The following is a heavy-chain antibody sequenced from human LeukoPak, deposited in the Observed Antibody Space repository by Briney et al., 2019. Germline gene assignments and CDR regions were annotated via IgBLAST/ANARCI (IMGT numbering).Heavy chain of an antibody. Sequence: PGGSLRLSCAASGFTFNSYAMSWVRQAPGKGLEWVSVISGSGGSTYYADSVKGRFTISRDNSKNTLYLQMNSLRAEDTAVYYCAKDGTWGATRSSYFDYWGQGTLVTVSS. D-gene: IGHD1-26*01. J-gene: IGHJ4*02. V-gene: IGHV3-23*01. CDR3: AKDGTWGATRSSYFDY. CDR1: GFTFNSYA. CDR2: ISGSGGST.